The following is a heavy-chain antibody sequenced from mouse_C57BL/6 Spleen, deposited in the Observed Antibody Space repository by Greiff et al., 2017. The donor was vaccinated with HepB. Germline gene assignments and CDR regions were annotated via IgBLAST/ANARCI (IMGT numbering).Heavy chain of an antibody. D-gene: IGHD3-3*01. CDR3: TRVGLDY. CDR2: IDPETGGT. Sequence: QVQLQQSGAELVRPGASVTLSCKASGYTFTDYEMHWVKQTPVHDLEWIGAIDPETGGTAYNQKFKGKAILTADKSSSTAYMELRSLTSEDSAVYYCTRVGLDYWGQGTTLTVSS. CDR1: GYTFTDYE. J-gene: IGHJ2*01. V-gene: IGHV1-15*01.